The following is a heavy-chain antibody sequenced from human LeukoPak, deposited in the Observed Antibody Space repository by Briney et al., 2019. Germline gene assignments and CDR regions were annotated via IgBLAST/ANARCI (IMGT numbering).Heavy chain of an antibody. CDR2: ISSSSSYI. D-gene: IGHD2-21*02. V-gene: IGHV3-21*01. CDR3: ARGRCGGDCYSDY. Sequence: PGGSPRLSCAASGFTFSSYSMNWVRQAPGKGLEWVSSISSSSSYIYYADSVKGRFTISRDNAKNSLYLQMNSLRAEDTAVYYCARGRCGGDCYSDYWGQGTLVTVSS. J-gene: IGHJ4*02. CDR1: GFTFSSYS.